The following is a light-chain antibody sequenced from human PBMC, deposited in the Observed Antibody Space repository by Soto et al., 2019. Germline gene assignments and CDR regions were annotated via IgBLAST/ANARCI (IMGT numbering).Light chain of an antibody. Sequence: DIQLTQSPSSVSASVGDRVTITCRASQDINNWLAWYRQKPGRAPQLLIFAASSLQSGVPSRFSGSGSGADFTLTISGLQPEDFVTYYCQQANSFPLTFGPGTTVDVK. CDR2: AAS. CDR1: QDINNW. CDR3: QQANSFPLT. J-gene: IGKJ3*01. V-gene: IGKV1-12*01.